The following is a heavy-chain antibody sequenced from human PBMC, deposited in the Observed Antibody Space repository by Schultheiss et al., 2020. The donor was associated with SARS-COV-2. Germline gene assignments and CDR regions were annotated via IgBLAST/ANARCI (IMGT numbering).Heavy chain of an antibody. J-gene: IGHJ5*02. Sequence: SETLSLTCAVYGGSFSGYYWNWIRQPPGKGLEWIGEISHSGITGYNPSLKSRVTISVDTSKNQFSLKLNSVNAADTAVYYCARGGQWLVVWFDPWGQGTLVTVSS. V-gene: IGHV4-34*01. CDR3: ARGGQWLVVWFDP. CDR2: ISHSGIT. CDR1: GGSFSGYY. D-gene: IGHD6-19*01.